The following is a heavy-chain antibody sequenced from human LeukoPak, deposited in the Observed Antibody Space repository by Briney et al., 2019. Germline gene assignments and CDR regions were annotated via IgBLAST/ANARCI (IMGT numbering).Heavy chain of an antibody. CDR1: GFTFSSYA. CDR3: AKGGLAVAGYYYYYYMDV. D-gene: IGHD6-19*01. J-gene: IGHJ6*03. Sequence: GGSLRLSCAASGFTFSSYAMSWVRQAPGKGLEWVSAISGSGGSTYHADSVKGRFTISRDNSKNTLYLQMNSLRAEDTAVYYCAKGGLAVAGYYYYYYMDVWGKGTTVTVSS. CDR2: ISGSGGST. V-gene: IGHV3-23*01.